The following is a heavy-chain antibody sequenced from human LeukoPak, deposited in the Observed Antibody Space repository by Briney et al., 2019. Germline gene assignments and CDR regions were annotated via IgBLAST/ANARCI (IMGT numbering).Heavy chain of an antibody. D-gene: IGHD3-22*01. CDR2: ISWNSGSI. J-gene: IGHJ4*02. CDR3: ARGWYYYDSSGPYDY. Sequence: PGGSLRLSCAASEFTFDVYAMHWVRQAPGKGLEWVSGISWNSGSIGYADSVKGRFTISRDNAKNSLYLQMNSLRAEDTAVYYCARGWYYYDSSGPYDYWGQGTLVTVSS. CDR1: EFTFDVYA. V-gene: IGHV3-9*01.